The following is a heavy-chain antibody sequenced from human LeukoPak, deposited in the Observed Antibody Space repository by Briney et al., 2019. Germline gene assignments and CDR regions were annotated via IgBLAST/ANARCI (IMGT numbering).Heavy chain of an antibody. J-gene: IGHJ4*02. CDR3: ARAVDSTMVTPDY. Sequence: ASVKVSCKTSGYTFTNYGISWVRQAPGQGLEWMGWISGYNGNTKYAQKLQGRVTMTTDTSTRTAYMELRRLRFDDTAVYYCARAVDSTMVTPDYWGQGTLVTVSS. CDR1: GYTFTNYG. D-gene: IGHD5-18*01. CDR2: ISGYNGNT. V-gene: IGHV1-18*01.